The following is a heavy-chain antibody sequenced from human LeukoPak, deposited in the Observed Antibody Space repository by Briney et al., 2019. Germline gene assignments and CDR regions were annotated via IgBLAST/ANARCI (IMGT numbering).Heavy chain of an antibody. Sequence: QSGGSLRLSCAASGFTFSSSWMNWVRQAPGKGLEWVGNINEDGSQKNYGDSAKGRFTISRDNARNSLYLHMNSLRVEDRAVYYCARGIAVTVGSCLDYWGRGILVTVSS. J-gene: IGHJ4*02. D-gene: IGHD6-19*01. V-gene: IGHV3-7*01. CDR2: INEDGSQK. CDR3: ARGIAVTVGSCLDY. CDR1: GFTFSSSW.